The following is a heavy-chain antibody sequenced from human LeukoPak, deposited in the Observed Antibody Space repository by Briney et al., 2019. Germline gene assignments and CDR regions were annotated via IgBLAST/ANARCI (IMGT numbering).Heavy chain of an antibody. CDR3: AKDFLKDYGDYGGFDP. V-gene: IGHV3-23*01. J-gene: IGHJ5*02. D-gene: IGHD4-17*01. CDR1: GFTFSSYA. CDR2: ISGSGGST. Sequence: GGSLRLSCAASGFTFSSYAMSWVRLAPGKGLEWVSAISGSGGSTYYADSVKGRFTISRDNSKNTLYLQMNSLRAEDTAVYYCAKDFLKDYGDYGGFDPWGQGTLVTVSS.